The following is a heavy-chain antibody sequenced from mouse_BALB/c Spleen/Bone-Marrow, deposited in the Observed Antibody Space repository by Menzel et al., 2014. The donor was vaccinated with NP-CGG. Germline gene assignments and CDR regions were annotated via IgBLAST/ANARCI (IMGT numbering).Heavy chain of an antibody. CDR3: ARGYGNSYIYYFYY. D-gene: IGHD1-1*01. V-gene: IGHV1-39*01. J-gene: IGHJ2*01. Sequence: SGPELEKPGASVKISCKASGYSFTGYNMNWVKQSNGESLEWIGNIDPYYGGTSFNQKFKGKATLTVDKSSSTAYMQLKSLTSEDSAVYYCARGYGNSYIYYFYYCSQGTALTVSS. CDR1: GYSFTGYN. CDR2: IDPYYGGT.